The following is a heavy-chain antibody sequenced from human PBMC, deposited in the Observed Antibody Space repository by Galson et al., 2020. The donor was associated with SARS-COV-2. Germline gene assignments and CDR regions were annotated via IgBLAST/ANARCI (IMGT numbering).Heavy chain of an antibody. CDR1: GFTVSSNY. Sequence: GESLKISCAASGFTVSSNYMSWVRQAPGKGLEWVSVIYSGGSTYYADSVKGRFTISRDNSKNTLYLQMNSLRAEDTAVYYCARGGGITIFGVVTHHEAFDIWGQGTMVTVSS. CDR3: ARGGGITIFGVVTHHEAFDI. V-gene: IGHV3-66*02. CDR2: IYSGGST. J-gene: IGHJ3*02. D-gene: IGHD3-3*01.